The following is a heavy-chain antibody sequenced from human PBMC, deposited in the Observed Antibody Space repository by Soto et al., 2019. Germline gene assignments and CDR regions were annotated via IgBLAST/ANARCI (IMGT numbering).Heavy chain of an antibody. V-gene: IGHV3-48*03. D-gene: IGHD1-26*01. CDR1: GFTFSISE. J-gene: IGHJ3*01. CDR3: ARRASR. Sequence: EVQLVESGGGLGQPGGSLRLSCAVSGFTFSISEMYWVRQAPGKGLEWISYIHPSGQPIFYADSVKGRFTISRDNANNSLFLQMNSLRAEDTAVYYCARRASRWGQGTMVTVSS. CDR2: IHPSGQPI.